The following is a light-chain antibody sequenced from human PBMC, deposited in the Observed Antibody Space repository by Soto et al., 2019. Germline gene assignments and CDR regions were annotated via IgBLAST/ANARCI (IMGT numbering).Light chain of an antibody. J-gene: IGKJ5*01. CDR3: QQYATTLPIT. CDR1: QSVSSNY. CDR2: GAS. V-gene: IGKV3-20*01. Sequence: LVRTQSPATLSVSPGERATLSCRPSQSVSSNYLAWYQQKPGQAPRLLIYGASSRATGIPDRFSGSGSGTDFTLTISRLEPEDFAVYYCQQYATTLPITFAQGTRLEIK.